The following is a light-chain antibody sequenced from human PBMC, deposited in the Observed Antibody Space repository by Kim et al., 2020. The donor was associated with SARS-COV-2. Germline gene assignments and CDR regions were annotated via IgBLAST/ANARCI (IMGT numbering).Light chain of an antibody. CDR3: QVWDSSSDHWV. V-gene: IGLV3-21*04. CDR2: YDS. Sequence: PGKTARITCRGNNIGSKSVHWYQQKPGQAPVLVIYYDSDRPSGIPERFSGSNSGNTATLTISRVEAGDEADYYCQVWDSSSDHWVFGGGTQLTVL. CDR1: NIGSKS. J-gene: IGLJ3*02.